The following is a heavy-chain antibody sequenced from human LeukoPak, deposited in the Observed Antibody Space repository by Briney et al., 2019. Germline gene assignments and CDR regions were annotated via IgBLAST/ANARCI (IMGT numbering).Heavy chain of an antibody. CDR1: GYTFTSYD. V-gene: IGHV1-8*01. CDR2: MNPNIGNT. J-gene: IGHJ4*02. D-gene: IGHD3-22*01. CDR3: ARTYYDSSGYYSLGVFDY. Sequence: GASVKLSCKASGYTFTSYDINWVRQATGQGLEWMGWMNPNIGNTGYAQKFQGRVTMTRNTSISTAYMELSSLRSEDTAVYYCARTYYDSSGYYSLGVFDYWGQGTLVTVSS.